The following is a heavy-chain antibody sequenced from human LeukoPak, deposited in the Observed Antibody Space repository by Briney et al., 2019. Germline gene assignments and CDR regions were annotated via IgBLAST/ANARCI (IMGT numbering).Heavy chain of an antibody. CDR3: ARDLFQGTSYDSSGYYYN. J-gene: IGHJ4*02. CDR1: GGSINSGSYY. CDR2: IYTSGNI. Sequence: SQTLSLTCTVSGGSINSGSYYWSWIRQPAGRGLEWIGRIYTSGNINYNPSLKRRVTISLDTSKNQFSLKLSSVTAADTAVYYCARDLFQGTSYDSSGYYYNWGQGTLVTVSS. V-gene: IGHV4-61*02. D-gene: IGHD3-22*01.